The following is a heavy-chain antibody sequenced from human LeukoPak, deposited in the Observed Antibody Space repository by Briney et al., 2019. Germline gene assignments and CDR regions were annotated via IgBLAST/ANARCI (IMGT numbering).Heavy chain of an antibody. D-gene: IGHD6-19*01. CDR3: ARVRFGYSSIPFDY. CDR1: EFTFSSYW. Sequence: GGSLRLSCAASEFTFSSYWMHWVRQAPGKGLVWVSRINSDGSSTSYADSVKGRFTISRDNAKNTLYLQMNSLRAEDTAVYYCARVRFGYSSIPFDYWGQGTLVTVSS. CDR2: INSDGSST. J-gene: IGHJ4*02. V-gene: IGHV3-74*01.